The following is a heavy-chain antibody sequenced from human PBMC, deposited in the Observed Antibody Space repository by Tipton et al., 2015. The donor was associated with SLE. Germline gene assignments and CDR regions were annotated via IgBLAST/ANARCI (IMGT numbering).Heavy chain of an antibody. J-gene: IGHJ4*02. D-gene: IGHD3-10*01. CDR3: TTDILPSGSLWASAMDH. V-gene: IGHV3-15*01. CDR1: GFRVTNAW. CDR2: IQSESDGGTS. Sequence: SLRLSCAASGFRVTNAWMSWVRQAPGAGLEWVGRIQSESDGGTSDTAAPVKGRFTISRDDSKNTLFLQMNSLKTEDTALYYCTTDILPSGSLWASAMDHWGQGSLVIVSS.